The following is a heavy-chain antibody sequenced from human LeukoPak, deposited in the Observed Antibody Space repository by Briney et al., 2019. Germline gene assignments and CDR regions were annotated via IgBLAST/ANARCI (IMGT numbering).Heavy chain of an antibody. CDR2: INPNSGGT. V-gene: IGHV1-2*02. CDR1: GYTFTGYY. J-gene: IGHJ4*02. D-gene: IGHD1-26*01. Sequence: ASVKVSCTASGYTFTGYYMHCGREAPGPGLEGMGWINPNSGGTNYAQKFQGRVTMTRDTSISTAYMELSRPRSDDTAVYYCARGGSYYPPIPDYWGQGTLVTVSS. CDR3: ARGGSYYPPIPDY.